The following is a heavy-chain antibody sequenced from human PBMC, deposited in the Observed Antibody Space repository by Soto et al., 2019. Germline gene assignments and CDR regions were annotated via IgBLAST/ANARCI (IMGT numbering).Heavy chain of an antibody. CDR1: GGTFNSYA. V-gene: IGHV1-69*13. CDR2: IIPIFGTA. CDR3: ARGGAARDYYYYGMDV. Sequence: SVKVSCKASGGTFNSYAISWVRQAPGQGLEWMGGIIPIFGTANYAQKFQGRVTITADESTSTAYMELSSLRSEDTAVYYCARGGAARDYYYYGMDVWGQGTTVTVSS. D-gene: IGHD6-6*01. J-gene: IGHJ6*02.